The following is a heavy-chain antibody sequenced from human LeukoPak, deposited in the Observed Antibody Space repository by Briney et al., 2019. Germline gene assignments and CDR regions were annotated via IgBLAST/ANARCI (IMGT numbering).Heavy chain of an antibody. J-gene: IGHJ3*01. CDR3: ATFNRRDSFDF. V-gene: IGHV3-15*01. Sequence: GGSLRLSCEASGFNFNGVWMSWVRQAPGKGLDWVGRIKSKSNPDDGATAFAASVKGRFTISRDESKDTLYLQMPSLKTEDTAVYYCATFNRRDSFDFWGQGAMVTVSS. CDR1: GFNFNGVW. CDR2: IKSKSNPDDGAT.